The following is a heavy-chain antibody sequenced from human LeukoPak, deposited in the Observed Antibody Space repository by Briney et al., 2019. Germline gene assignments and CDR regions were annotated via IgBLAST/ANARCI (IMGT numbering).Heavy chain of an antibody. CDR2: IYTGGST. D-gene: IGHD3-10*01. CDR1: GFTVSNNY. Sequence: PGGSLRLSCAASGFTVSNNYMSWVRQAPGKGLEWVSLIYTGGSTDYADSMKGRFTISRDNSKNTLYLQMNSLRAEDTAVYYCARENTMIRGVPRGFDIWGQGTMVTVSS. J-gene: IGHJ3*02. CDR3: ARENTMIRGVPRGFDI. V-gene: IGHV3-66*01.